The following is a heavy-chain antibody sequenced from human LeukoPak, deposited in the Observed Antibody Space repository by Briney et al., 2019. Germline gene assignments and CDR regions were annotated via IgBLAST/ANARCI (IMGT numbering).Heavy chain of an antibody. CDR1: GGSISSYY. Sequence: PSETLSLTCTVSGGSISSYYWNWTRQPPGRGLEWIGNVYYSGSTSYNPSLKSRVTISLDTSKNQFSLKLRSVTAADTAVYYCARGGSGAYDWNYWGQGTLVTVSS. V-gene: IGHV4-59*01. D-gene: IGHD2-15*01. CDR3: ARGGSGAYDWNY. CDR2: VYYSGST. J-gene: IGHJ4*02.